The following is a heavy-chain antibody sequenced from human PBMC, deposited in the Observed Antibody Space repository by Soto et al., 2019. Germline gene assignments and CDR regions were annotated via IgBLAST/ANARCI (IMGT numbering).Heavy chain of an antibody. CDR2: LSGSGGTT. V-gene: IGHV3-23*01. CDR3: AKQRAGYGSGSDTYYFDF. CDR1: GFTFSTYA. J-gene: IGHJ4*02. D-gene: IGHD3-10*01. Sequence: EVQLLESGGGLVQPGGSLRLSCSTSGFTFSTYAMNWVRQAPGKGLEWVSALSGSGGTTYYADSVRGRFTISRDNSKNNLFLQMNSLRAEDTALYYCAKQRAGYGSGSDTYYFDFWGQGTPVTVSS.